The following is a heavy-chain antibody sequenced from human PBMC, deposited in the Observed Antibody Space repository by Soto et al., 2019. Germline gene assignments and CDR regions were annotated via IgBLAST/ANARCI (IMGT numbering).Heavy chain of an antibody. CDR3: ATLPSRIVVVFTEMPT. J-gene: IGHJ1*01. D-gene: IGHD2-21*01. V-gene: IGHV4-4*02. CDR2: IYHNGIT. Sequence: PSETLSLTSPNSGGPVSTSYWGTWPRQAPGKGLQWIGEIYHNGITNYNPSLRSRLSMSVDKSNNEFSLSLTSVTAADTAVYYCATLPSRIVVVFTEMPTWGQ. CDR1: GGPVSTSYW.